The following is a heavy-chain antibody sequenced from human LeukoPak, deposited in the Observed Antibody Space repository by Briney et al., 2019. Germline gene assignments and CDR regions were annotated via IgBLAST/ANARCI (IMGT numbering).Heavy chain of an antibody. Sequence: GGSLRLSCAASGFTFSSYAMSWVRQAPGKGLEWVSAISGSGGSTYYADSVKGRFTISRDNSKNTLYLQMNSLRAEDTAVYYCAEADYYDSSGYYYGSGFDYWGQGTLVTVSS. CDR3: AEADYYDSSGYYYGSGFDY. CDR2: ISGSGGST. D-gene: IGHD3-22*01. J-gene: IGHJ4*02. V-gene: IGHV3-23*01. CDR1: GFTFSSYA.